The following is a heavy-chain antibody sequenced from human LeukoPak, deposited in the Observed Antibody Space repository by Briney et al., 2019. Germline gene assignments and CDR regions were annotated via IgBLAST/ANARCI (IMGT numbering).Heavy chain of an antibody. CDR1: GASVSSFY. CDR3: ARVARMALQNGGFDY. Sequence: PSETLSLTCTVSGASVSSFYWSWIRQPPGRGLEWIGYIYSSGSTNYNPSLKSRVTMSVDTSKNQISLKLSSVTAADTAVYYCARVARMALQNGGFDYWGQGTLVTVSS. V-gene: IGHV4-4*08. D-gene: IGHD5-24*01. CDR2: IYSSGST. J-gene: IGHJ4*02.